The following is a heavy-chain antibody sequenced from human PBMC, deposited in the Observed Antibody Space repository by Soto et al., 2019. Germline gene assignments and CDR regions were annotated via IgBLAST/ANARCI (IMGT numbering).Heavy chain of an antibody. V-gene: IGHV1-58*01. J-gene: IGHJ4*02. Sequence: SVKVSCKASGFTFTSSAVQWVRQARGQRLEWIGWIVVGSGNTNYAQKLQERVTITRDMSTSTAYMELSSLRSEDTAVYYCAAARPYYDFWSGSSPLYFDYWGQGTLVTVSS. CDR1: GFTFTSSA. CDR3: AAARPYYDFWSGSSPLYFDY. D-gene: IGHD3-3*01. CDR2: IVVGSGNT.